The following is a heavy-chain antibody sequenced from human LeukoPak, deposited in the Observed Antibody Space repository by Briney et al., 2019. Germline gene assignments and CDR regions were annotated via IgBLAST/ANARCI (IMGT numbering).Heavy chain of an antibody. V-gene: IGHV3-30*07. Sequence: GGSLRLSCAASGFTFSSYAMHWVRQAPGKGLEWVAVISYDGSNKYYADSVKGRFTISRDNSKNTLYLQMNSLRAGDTAVYYCAKSSYYDSSGFYREYYFDYWGQGTLVPVSS. CDR3: AKSSYYDSSGFYREYYFDY. D-gene: IGHD3-22*01. CDR1: GFTFSSYA. CDR2: ISYDGSNK. J-gene: IGHJ4*02.